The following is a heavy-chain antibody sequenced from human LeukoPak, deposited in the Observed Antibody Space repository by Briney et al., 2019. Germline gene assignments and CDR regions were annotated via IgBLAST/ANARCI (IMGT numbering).Heavy chain of an antibody. CDR2: INWNGGST. CDR1: GFTFDDYG. J-gene: IGHJ4*02. D-gene: IGHD3-10*01. V-gene: IGHV3-20*01. CDR3: ARDLASYGSGSTYFDY. Sequence: GGSLRLSCAASGFTFDDYGMSWVRQAPGKGLEWVSGINWNGGSTGYADSVKGRFTISRDNAKNSLYLQMNSLRAEDTALYHCARDLASYGSGSTYFDYWGQGTLVTVSS.